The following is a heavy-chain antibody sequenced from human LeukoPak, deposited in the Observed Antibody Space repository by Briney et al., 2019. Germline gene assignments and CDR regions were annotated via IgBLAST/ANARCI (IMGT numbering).Heavy chain of an antibody. D-gene: IGHD2-15*01. Sequence: SETLSLTCTVSGGSISSSTYHWGWIRQPPGKGLEWIGRIYYSGNTYYNPSLKSRVTISVDTSKNQFSVKLSSVTAADTAVYYCARHSSPHAGSSSWYDFWGQGTLVTVSS. CDR1: GGSISSSTYH. CDR2: IYYSGNT. J-gene: IGHJ5*01. CDR3: ARHSSPHAGSSSWYDF. V-gene: IGHV4-39*01.